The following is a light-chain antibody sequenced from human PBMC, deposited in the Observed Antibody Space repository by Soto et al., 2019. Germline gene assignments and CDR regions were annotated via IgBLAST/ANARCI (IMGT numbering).Light chain of an antibody. CDR2: DAS. CDR3: LQYDSLPRT. J-gene: IGKJ1*01. Sequence: DIQMIQSPSSVSASVGDRVTITCRASQGISNYLDWYQQKPGKAPKLLIYDASSLQRGVPSRFSGSGSGTHFTLTISSLQPEDSATYYCLQYDSLPRTFGRGTKVEIK. V-gene: IGKV1-33*01. CDR1: QGISNY.